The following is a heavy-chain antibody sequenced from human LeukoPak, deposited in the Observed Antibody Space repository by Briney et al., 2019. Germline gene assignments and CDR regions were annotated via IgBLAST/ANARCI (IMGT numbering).Heavy chain of an antibody. Sequence: PSETLSLTCTISGASIDSYYWSWIRQPPGKGLEWIGNIYYSGSTNYNPSLKSRVTISVDTSKSQFSLKLSSVTAADTAVYYCTRGSIAYYYMDVWGKGTTVTISS. V-gene: IGHV4-59*01. CDR2: IYYSGST. J-gene: IGHJ6*03. CDR3: TRGSIAYYYMDV. D-gene: IGHD3-22*01. CDR1: GASIDSYY.